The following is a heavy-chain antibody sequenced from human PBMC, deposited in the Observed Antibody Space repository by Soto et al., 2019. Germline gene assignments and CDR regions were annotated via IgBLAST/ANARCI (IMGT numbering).Heavy chain of an antibody. Sequence: PSETLSLTCAVYGGSFSGYYWSWIRQPPGKWLEWIGEINHSGSTNYNPSLKSRVTISVDTSKNQFSLKLSSVTAADTAVYYCARGEDIVVVVAAPGGPNWFDPWGQGXLVTVYS. V-gene: IGHV4-34*01. CDR2: INHSGST. CDR1: GGSFSGYY. J-gene: IGHJ5*02. CDR3: ARGEDIVVVVAAPGGPNWFDP. D-gene: IGHD2-15*01.